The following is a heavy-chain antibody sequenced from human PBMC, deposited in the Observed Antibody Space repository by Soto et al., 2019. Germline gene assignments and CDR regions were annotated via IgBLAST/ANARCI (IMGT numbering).Heavy chain of an antibody. CDR1: GYTFTGYY. Sequence: QVQLVQSGAEVKKPGASVKVSCKASGYTFTGYYMHWVRQAPGQGLEWMGWINPNSGGTNYAQKFQGWVTMTRDTSISTAYMELSRLRSDDTAVYYCATAGGWLVLRDYYGMDVWGQGTTVTVSS. CDR2: INPNSGGT. V-gene: IGHV1-2*04. D-gene: IGHD6-19*01. J-gene: IGHJ6*02. CDR3: ATAGGWLVLRDYYGMDV.